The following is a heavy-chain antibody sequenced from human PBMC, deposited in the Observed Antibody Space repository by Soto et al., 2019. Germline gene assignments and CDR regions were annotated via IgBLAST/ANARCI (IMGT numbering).Heavy chain of an antibody. Sequence: SETLSLTCTVSGGSISSSSYYWGWIRQPPGKGLEWIGSIYYSGSTYYNPSLKSQVTISVDTSKNQFSLKLSSVTAADTAVYYCATPGDQPQKEIYYYYGMDVWGQGTTVTVSS. CDR1: GGSISSSSYY. CDR3: ATPGDQPQKEIYYYYGMDV. D-gene: IGHD2-2*01. V-gene: IGHV4-39*01. CDR2: IYYSGST. J-gene: IGHJ6*02.